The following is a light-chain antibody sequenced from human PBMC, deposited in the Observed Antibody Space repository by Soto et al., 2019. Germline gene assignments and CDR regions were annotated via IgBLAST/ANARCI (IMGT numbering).Light chain of an antibody. CDR3: QQYSTYPYI. Sequence: DIQMTQSPSTLSAFVGDRVTITCRASQSINRWLAWYQQKPGKAPKLLIYKASTLESGVPSRFSGGGIGTEFSLSISSLQPDDFATYYCQQYSTYPYIFGQGTKVEIK. CDR2: KAS. J-gene: IGKJ2*01. CDR1: QSINRW. V-gene: IGKV1-5*03.